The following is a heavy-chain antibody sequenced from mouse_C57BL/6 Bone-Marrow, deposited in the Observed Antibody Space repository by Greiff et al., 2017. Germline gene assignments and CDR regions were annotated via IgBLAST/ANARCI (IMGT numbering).Heavy chain of an antibody. J-gene: IGHJ2*01. V-gene: IGHV5-6*02. CDR2: ISSGGRYT. CDR1: GFTFSSYG. Sequence: DVKLVESGGDLVKPGGSLKLPCAASGFTFSSYGMSWVRQTPDKRLEWVATISSGGRYTYYPDSVNGLVTITRDNAKNTLYLQMSSLTSEDTAMYYCVFCYYCYRYFYNWGQGTTLTVSS. CDR3: VFCYYCYRYFYN. D-gene: IGHD2-12*01.